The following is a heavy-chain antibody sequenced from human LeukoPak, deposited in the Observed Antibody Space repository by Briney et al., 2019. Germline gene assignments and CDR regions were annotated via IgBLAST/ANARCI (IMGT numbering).Heavy chain of an antibody. CDR1: GFTFSNAW. V-gene: IGHV3-7*01. J-gene: IGHJ3*02. CDR3: ARDPDWGAFDI. Sequence: PGGSLRLSCAASGFTFSNAWMTWVRQAPGKGLERVASIKEDGSEKYYVDSVKGRFTISRDNAKNSLYLQMNSLRAEDTALYYCARDPDWGAFDIWGQGTMVTVSS. CDR2: IKEDGSEK. D-gene: IGHD7-27*01.